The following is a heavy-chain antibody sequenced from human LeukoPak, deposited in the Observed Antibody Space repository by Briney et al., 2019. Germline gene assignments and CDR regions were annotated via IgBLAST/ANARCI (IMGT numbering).Heavy chain of an antibody. CDR1: GYTFTNYG. CDR2: ISAYNRKT. Sequence: GASVKVSCKASGYTFTNYGISWVRQAPGQGLEWVGWISAYNRKTNYAQKLQGRVTMTIDTSTTTAYMELRSLRSDDTAVYYCARVLGFRPDTLKGGDYWGQGTLVTVSS. CDR3: ARVLGFRPDTLKGGDY. J-gene: IGHJ4*02. V-gene: IGHV1-18*01.